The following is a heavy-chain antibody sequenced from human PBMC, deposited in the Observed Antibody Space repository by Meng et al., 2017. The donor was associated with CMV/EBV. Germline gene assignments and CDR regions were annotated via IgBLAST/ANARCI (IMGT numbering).Heavy chain of an antibody. D-gene: IGHD2-2*01. CDR1: GFTFSSYS. J-gene: IGHJ4*02. CDR2: ISSSSSYI. V-gene: IGHV3-21*01. Sequence: GGSLRLSCAASGFTFSSYSMNWVRQAPGKGLEWVSSISSSSSYIYYADPVKGRFTISRDNAKNSLYLQMNSLRAEDTAVYYCARAGVAYCSSTSCYGYFDYWGQGTLVTVSS. CDR3: ARAGVAYCSSTSCYGYFDY.